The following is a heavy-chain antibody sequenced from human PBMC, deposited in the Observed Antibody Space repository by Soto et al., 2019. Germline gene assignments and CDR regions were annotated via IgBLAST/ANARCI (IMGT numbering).Heavy chain of an antibody. J-gene: IGHJ4*02. Sequence: SETLSLTCTVSGGSISSGDYYWSWIRQPPGKGLEWIGNIYYSGSTYYNPSLKSRVTISVDTSKKQFPLKLSSVTAADTAVYYCASRKSSPYFDYWGKGTLVTVSS. V-gene: IGHV4-30-4*01. CDR2: IYYSGST. D-gene: IGHD3-10*01. CDR3: ASRKSSPYFDY. CDR1: GGSISSGDYY.